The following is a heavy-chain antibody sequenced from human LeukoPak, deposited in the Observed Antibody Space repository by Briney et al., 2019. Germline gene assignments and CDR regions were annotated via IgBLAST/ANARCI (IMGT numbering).Heavy chain of an antibody. CDR1: GYSISRSKW. J-gene: IGHJ6*02. Sequence: SDTLSLTGAVSGYSISRSKWWGWIRRPPGKGLEWIGYIYYSGSTYYNPSLKSRVTMSVDTSNNHSSLQLSSVTAVDTPVYYCATTPRYNSSRTDVWGQGTTDTVSS. CDR3: ATTPRYNSSRTDV. V-gene: IGHV4-28*01. D-gene: IGHD5-24*01. CDR2: IYYSGST.